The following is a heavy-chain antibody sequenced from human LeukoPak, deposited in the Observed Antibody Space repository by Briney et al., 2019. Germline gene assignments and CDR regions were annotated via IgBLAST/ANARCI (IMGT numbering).Heavy chain of an antibody. V-gene: IGHV1-2*02. CDR2: INPNSGGT. CDR1: GYTFTGYY. J-gene: IGHJ5*01. D-gene: IGHD3-3*02. Sequence: ASVKVSCKASGYTFTGYYMHWVRQAPGQGLEWMGWINPNSGGTNYAQHFQGRVTMPRDTSISTAYMELSRVRSDDTAVYYCARDIFSRGFDSWGEGILVTVSS. CDR3: ARDIFSRGFDS.